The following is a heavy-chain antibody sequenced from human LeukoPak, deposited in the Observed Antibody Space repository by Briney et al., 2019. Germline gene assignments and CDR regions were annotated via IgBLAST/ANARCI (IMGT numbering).Heavy chain of an antibody. Sequence: GGSLRLSCAASGFTFSNYWMSWVRQARGKGLEWVANIKQDGSEKYYVDSVKGRFTISRDNTKNSLYLQMNSLRAEDTAVYYCARQRGSYSFDYWGHGTLVTVSS. CDR2: IKQDGSEK. J-gene: IGHJ4*01. CDR1: GFTFSNYW. V-gene: IGHV3-7*01. D-gene: IGHD1-26*01. CDR3: ARQRGSYSFDY.